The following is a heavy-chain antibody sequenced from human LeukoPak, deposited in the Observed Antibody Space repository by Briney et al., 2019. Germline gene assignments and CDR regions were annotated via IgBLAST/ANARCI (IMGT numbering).Heavy chain of an antibody. J-gene: IGHJ5*02. CDR2: ISYDGSNK. Sequence: PGGSLRLSCAASGFTFSSYAMHWVRQAPGKGLEWVAVISYDGSNKYYADSVKGRFTISRDNSKNTLYLQMNSLRAEDTAVYYCAKDLGASRMRQYSSSWYNWFDPWGQGTLVTVSS. CDR1: GFTFSSYA. V-gene: IGHV3-30*04. D-gene: IGHD6-13*01. CDR3: AKDLGASRMRQYSSSWYNWFDP.